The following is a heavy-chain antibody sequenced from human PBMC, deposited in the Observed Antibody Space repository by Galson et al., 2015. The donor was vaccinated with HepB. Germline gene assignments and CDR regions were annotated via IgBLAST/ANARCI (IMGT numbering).Heavy chain of an antibody. V-gene: IGHV3-66*01. Sequence: SLRLSCAASGFTVSTSYMSWVRQAPGKGLEWVSVIYSGGSTYYADSVRGRFTISRDNSKNTLFLQMDSLRAEDTAVYYCAKVDTAMVRSKIYSYYGMDVWGQGTTVTVSS. J-gene: IGHJ6*02. CDR3: AKVDTAMVRSKIYSYYGMDV. CDR1: GFTVSTSY. D-gene: IGHD5-18*01. CDR2: IYSGGST.